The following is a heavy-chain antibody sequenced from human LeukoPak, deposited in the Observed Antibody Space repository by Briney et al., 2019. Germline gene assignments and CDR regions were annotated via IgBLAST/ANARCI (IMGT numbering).Heavy chain of an antibody. CDR2: ISSGGRTI. Sequence: SGGSLRLSCAASGFTFSDYSMNWVRQAPGKGLEWVSYISSGGRTIYYADSVKGRFTISRDNAKNSLYLQMSNLRAEDTAVYYCARVYYYGMDVWGQGTTVTVSS. J-gene: IGHJ6*02. CDR3: ARVYYYGMDV. V-gene: IGHV3-11*01. CDR1: GFTFSDYS.